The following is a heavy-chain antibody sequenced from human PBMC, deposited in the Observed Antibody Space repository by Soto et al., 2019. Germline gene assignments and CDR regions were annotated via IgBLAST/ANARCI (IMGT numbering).Heavy chain of an antibody. CDR2: IYHSGST. D-gene: IGHD5-12*01. CDR3: AKHADIVFSTFYN. Sequence: PSETLSLTCTVSGGSISTYYWSWVRQPPGKGLEWIGYIYHSGSTNYNPSLESRVTMSVDTSKNQFSLKLSSVAAADTAVYYCAKHADIVFSTFYNWGKGILVTV. J-gene: IGHJ4*02. CDR1: GGSISTYY. V-gene: IGHV4-59*08.